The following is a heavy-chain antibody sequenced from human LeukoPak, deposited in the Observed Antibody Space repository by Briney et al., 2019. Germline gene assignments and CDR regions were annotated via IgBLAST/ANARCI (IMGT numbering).Heavy chain of an antibody. Sequence: SVKVSCKASGYTFTGYYMHWVRQAPGQGLEWMGGIIPIFGTANYAQKFQGRVTITADESTSTAYMEVSSLRSEDTALFYCARGGIAASFNYFDYWGQGTLVTVSS. CDR2: IIPIFGTA. CDR3: ARGGIAASFNYFDY. J-gene: IGHJ4*02. D-gene: IGHD6-13*01. V-gene: IGHV1-69*13. CDR1: GYTFTGYY.